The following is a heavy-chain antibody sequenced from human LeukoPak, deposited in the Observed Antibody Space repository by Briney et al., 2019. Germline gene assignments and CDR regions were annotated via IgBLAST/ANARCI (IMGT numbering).Heavy chain of an antibody. D-gene: IGHD1-1*01. J-gene: IGHJ5*02. V-gene: IGHV3-21*01. Sequence: GGSLRLSCAASGFTFSSYSMNWVRQAPGKGLEWVSSISSSSSYIYYADSVKGRFTISRDNAKNSQYLQMNSLRAEDTAVYYCASTTGTTGIFSSWFDPWGQGTLVTVSS. CDR3: ASTTGTTGIFSSWFDP. CDR2: ISSSSSYI. CDR1: GFTFSSYS.